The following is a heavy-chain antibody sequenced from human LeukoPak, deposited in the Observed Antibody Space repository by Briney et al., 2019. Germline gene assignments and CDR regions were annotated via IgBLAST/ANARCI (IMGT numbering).Heavy chain of an antibody. CDR3: ARIWRRDGYSYFDY. J-gene: IGHJ4*02. V-gene: IGHV1-2*06. CDR2: INPNSGGT. CDR1: GNTFTDYY. Sequence: GASVKVSCKASGNTFTDYYIHWVRQAPGQGLEWMGRINPNSGGTNYAREFQGRFTMTRDTSISTAFMEMSRLRSDDTAVYYCARIWRRDGYSYFDYWGQGTLVTVSS. D-gene: IGHD5-24*01.